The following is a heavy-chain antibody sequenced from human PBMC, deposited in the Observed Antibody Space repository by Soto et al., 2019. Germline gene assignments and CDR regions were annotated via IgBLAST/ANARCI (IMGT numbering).Heavy chain of an antibody. Sequence: PGGSLRLSCAASGFSFSNYAMSWVRQAPGKGLEWVSSINIVGGSTYYADSVKGRFTITRDSSENTLYLQMNSLRAEDTAVYYCATDYAKYAYWGQGTLVTVSS. V-gene: IGHV3-23*01. D-gene: IGHD2-2*01. CDR2: INIVGGST. CDR3: ATDYAKYAY. J-gene: IGHJ4*02. CDR1: GFSFSNYA.